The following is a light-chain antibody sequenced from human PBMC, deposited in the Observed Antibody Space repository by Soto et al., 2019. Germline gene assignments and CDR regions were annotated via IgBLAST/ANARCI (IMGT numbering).Light chain of an antibody. CDR1: SSDIGFYNY. Sequence: QSALTQPASVSGSPGQSITISCTGTSSDIGFYNYVSWSQQHPGKAPKLLISEVSNRPSGVSNRFSGSKSGNTASLTISGLQADDEADYYCSSYTASSTLLFGTGTKLTVL. CDR3: SSYTASSTLL. J-gene: IGLJ1*01. V-gene: IGLV2-14*03. CDR2: EVS.